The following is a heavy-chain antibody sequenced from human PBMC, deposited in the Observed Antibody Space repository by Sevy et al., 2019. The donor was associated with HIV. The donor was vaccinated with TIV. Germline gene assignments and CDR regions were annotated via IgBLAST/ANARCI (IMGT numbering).Heavy chain of an antibody. CDR1: GGFMSSYY. V-gene: IGHV4-59*01. CDR2: IYYSGST. Sequence: SETLSLTCTVSGGFMSSYYWSWIRQPPGKGLEWIGYIYYSGSTNYNPSLKSRVTISVDTSKNQFSLKLSSVTAADTAVYYCARVGGYAYPFDYWGQGPLVTVSS. J-gene: IGHJ4*02. D-gene: IGHD5-12*01. CDR3: ARVGGYAYPFDY.